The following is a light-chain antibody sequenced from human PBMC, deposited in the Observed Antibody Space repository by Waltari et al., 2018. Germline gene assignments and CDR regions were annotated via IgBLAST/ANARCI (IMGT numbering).Light chain of an antibody. CDR1: QSVSSY. J-gene: IGKJ4*01. Sequence: EIVLRQSPATLSLSPGDRATLSCRASQSVSSYLAWYQQKPGQAPRLLIYDASNRATDIPARFSGSGSGTDFTLTISSLEPEDFAVYHCQQRSNWPLTFGGGTKVEIK. V-gene: IGKV3-11*01. CDR3: QQRSNWPLT. CDR2: DAS.